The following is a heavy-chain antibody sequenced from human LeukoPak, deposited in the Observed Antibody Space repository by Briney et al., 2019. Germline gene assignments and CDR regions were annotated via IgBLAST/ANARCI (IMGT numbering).Heavy chain of an antibody. J-gene: IGHJ5*02. D-gene: IGHD2-2*01. CDR1: GGSFSGYY. CDR3: ARDKMFVGTAYQVVPAAKGKRWFDP. Sequence: SETLSLTCAVYGGSFSGYYWSWIRQPPGKGLEWIGEINHGGSTNYNPSLKSRVTISVDTSKNQFSLKLSSVTAADTAVYYCARDKMFVGTAYQVVPAAKGKRWFDPWGQGTLVTVSS. CDR2: INHGGST. V-gene: IGHV4-34*01.